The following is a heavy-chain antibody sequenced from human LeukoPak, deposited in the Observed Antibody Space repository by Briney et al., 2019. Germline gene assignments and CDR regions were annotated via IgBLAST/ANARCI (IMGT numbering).Heavy chain of an antibody. V-gene: IGHV4-34*01. CDR3: ARGIIAAAGTYYYYMDV. J-gene: IGHJ6*03. D-gene: IGHD6-13*01. Sequence: SETLSLTCAVYGGSFSGYYWSWIRQPPGKGLEWIGSIYYSGSTYYNPSLKSRVTISVDTSKNQFSLKLSSVTAADTAVYYCARGIIAAAGTYYYYMDVWGKGTTVTVSS. CDR2: IYYSGST. CDR1: GGSFSGYY.